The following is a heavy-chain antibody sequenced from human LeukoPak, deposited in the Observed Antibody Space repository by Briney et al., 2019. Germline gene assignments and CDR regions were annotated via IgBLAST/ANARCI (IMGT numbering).Heavy chain of an antibody. V-gene: IGHV3-30*04. CDR2: ISYDGSNK. J-gene: IGHJ5*02. CDR1: GFTFSTYA. D-gene: IGHD2-2*01. CDR3: ARDRIVVVPAAINWFDP. Sequence: GGSLRLSCAASGFTFSTYAMHWVRQAPGKGLEWVAVISYDGSNKYYADSVKGRFTISRDNSKNTLYLQMNSLRAEDTAVYYCARDRIVVVPAAINWFDPWGQGTLVTVSS.